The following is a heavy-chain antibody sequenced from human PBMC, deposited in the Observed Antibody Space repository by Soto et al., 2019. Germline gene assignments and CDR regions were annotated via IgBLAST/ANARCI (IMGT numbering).Heavy chain of an antibody. D-gene: IGHD6-19*01. CDR1: GGTFSSYT. J-gene: IGHJ4*02. CDR3: ARARNPWLVYFDY. V-gene: IGHV1-18*01. CDR2: ISAYNGNT. Sequence: ASVKVSCKASGGTFSSYTISWVRQAPGQGLEWMGWISAYNGNTNYPQKFQGRVTMTTDTSTSTAYMELRSLRSDDTAVYYCARARNPWLVYFDYWGQGTLVTVSS.